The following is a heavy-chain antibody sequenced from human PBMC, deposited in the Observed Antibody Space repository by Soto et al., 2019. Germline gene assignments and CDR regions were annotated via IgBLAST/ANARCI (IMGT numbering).Heavy chain of an antibody. V-gene: IGHV3-21*01. CDR1: GFTFSSYS. Sequence: EVQLVESGGGLVNPGGSLRLSCAASGFTFSSYSMNWVRQAPGKGLEWVSCISSSSSYIYYADSVKGRFTISRDNAKNSRYLQMNSLSAEDTAVYYCARDRHYYDSSGDPKPFDYWGQGTLVTVSS. CDR2: ISSSSSYI. D-gene: IGHD3-22*01. J-gene: IGHJ4*02. CDR3: ARDRHYYDSSGDPKPFDY.